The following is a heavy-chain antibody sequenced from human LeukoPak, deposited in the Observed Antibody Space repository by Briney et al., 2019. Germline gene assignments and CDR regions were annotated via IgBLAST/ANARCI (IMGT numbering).Heavy chain of an antibody. CDR3: ARVSRSGWYYFDY. V-gene: IGHV4-59*01. D-gene: IGHD6-19*01. CDR2: IYYSGST. Sequence: SETLSLTCTVSGGSIGSYYWSWIRQPPGKGLEWIGYIYYSGSTNYNPSLKSRVTVSVDTSQNQFSLKVSSVTAADTAVYYCARVSRSGWYYFDYWGQGTLVTVSS. J-gene: IGHJ4*02. CDR1: GGSIGSYY.